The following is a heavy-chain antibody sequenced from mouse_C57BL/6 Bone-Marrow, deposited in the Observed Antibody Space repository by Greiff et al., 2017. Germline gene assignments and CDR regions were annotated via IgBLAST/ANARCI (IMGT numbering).Heavy chain of an antibody. D-gene: IGHD2-4*01. J-gene: IGHJ2*01. CDR3: AGGGDYGRYYLDY. CDR1: GFTFSDYY. Sequence: DVMLVESGGGLVQPGGSLKLSCAASGFTFSDYYMYWVRQTPEKRLEWVAYISNGGGSTYYPDTVKGRFTISRDNAKNTLYLQMSRLKSEDTAMXYCAGGGDYGRYYLDYWGQGTTLTVSS. V-gene: IGHV5-12*01. CDR2: ISNGGGST.